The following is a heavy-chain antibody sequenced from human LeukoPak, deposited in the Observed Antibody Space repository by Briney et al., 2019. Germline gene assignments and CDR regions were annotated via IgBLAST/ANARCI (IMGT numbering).Heavy chain of an antibody. J-gene: IGHJ4*02. V-gene: IGHV1-2*02. CDR3: ARGYCYDSSGYYY. D-gene: IGHD3-22*01. CDR2: INPNSGGT. Sequence: ASVKVSCKASGYTFTGYYMHWVRQAPGQGLEWMGWINPNSGGTNYAQKFQGRVTMTRDTSISTAYMELSRLRSDDTAVYYCARGYCYDSSGYYYWGQGTLVTVSS. CDR1: GYTFTGYY.